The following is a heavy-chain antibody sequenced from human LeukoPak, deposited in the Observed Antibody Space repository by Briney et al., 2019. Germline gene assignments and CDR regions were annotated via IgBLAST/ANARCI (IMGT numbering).Heavy chain of an antibody. CDR2: IYPGDSDT. J-gene: IGHJ4*02. CDR1: GYTFTNYW. Sequence: GESLKISCKGSGYTFTNYWIAWVRQMPGKGLEWMGIIYPGDSDTRYSPSFQGQVTISADKSISTAYLQWSSLKASDTAMYYCARSSSRWYAIDYWGQGTLVTVSS. CDR3: ARSSSRWYAIDY. V-gene: IGHV5-51*01. D-gene: IGHD2-15*01.